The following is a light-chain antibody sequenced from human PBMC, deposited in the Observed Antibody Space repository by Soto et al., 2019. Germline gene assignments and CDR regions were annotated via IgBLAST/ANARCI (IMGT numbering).Light chain of an antibody. CDR1: SSNIGSHV. V-gene: IGLV1-44*01. CDR3: AVGDDSLDGWV. CDR2: NNN. Sequence: QSVLTQPPSASGTPGQRVTISCSGSSSNIGSHVVYWYQQLAGTAPKLLMYNNNQRPSGVPDRCSGAKSGTSASLAISGLQAEDEADYYCAVGDDSLDGWVFGGGTKLTVL. J-gene: IGLJ3*02.